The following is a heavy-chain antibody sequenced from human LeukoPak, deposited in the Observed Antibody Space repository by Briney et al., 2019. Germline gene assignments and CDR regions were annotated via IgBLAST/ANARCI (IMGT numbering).Heavy chain of an antibody. CDR2: INHSGST. V-gene: IGHV4-34*01. Sequence: PSGTLSLTCAVYGGSFSGYFWSWIRQPPAKGLEWIGEINHSGSTNYNPSLKSRVTISVNTSKNQFSLELSSVTAADTAVYYCARGVTRAYYYNGMDVWGQGTTVTVSS. J-gene: IGHJ6*02. CDR3: ARGVTRAYYYNGMDV. CDR1: GGSFSGYF. D-gene: IGHD4-17*01.